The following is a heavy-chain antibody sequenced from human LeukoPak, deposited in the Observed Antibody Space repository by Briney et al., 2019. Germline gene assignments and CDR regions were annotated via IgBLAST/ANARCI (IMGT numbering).Heavy chain of an antibody. V-gene: IGHV3-30*04. J-gene: IGHJ4*02. CDR2: ISYDGSNK. CDR1: GFTFSSYA. CDR3: AKDRSRAKYYFDY. Sequence: PGRSLRLSCAASGFTFSSYAMHWVRQAPGKGLEWVAVISYDGSNKYYADSVKGRFTISRDNSKNTLYLQMNSLRAEDTAVYYCAKDRSRAKYYFDYWGQGTLVTVSS. D-gene: IGHD3-10*01.